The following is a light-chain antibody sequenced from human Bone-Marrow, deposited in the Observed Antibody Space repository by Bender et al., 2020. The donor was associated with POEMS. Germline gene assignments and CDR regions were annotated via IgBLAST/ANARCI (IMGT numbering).Light chain of an antibody. CDR1: SSDVGSYNL. CDR2: EGN. CDR3: SSYAGGTSVL. V-gene: IGLV2-23*01. J-gene: IGLJ2*01. Sequence: QSALTQPASVSGSPGQSITISCTGTSSDVGSYNLVSWYQQHPGKAPKLMIYEGNKRPSGVSNRFSGSKSGNTASLTISELQPEDEGDYYCSSYAGGTSVLFGGGTKVTVL.